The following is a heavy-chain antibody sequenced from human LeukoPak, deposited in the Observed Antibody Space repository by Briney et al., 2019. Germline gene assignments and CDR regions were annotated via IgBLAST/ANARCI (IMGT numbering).Heavy chain of an antibody. CDR3: ARGVAAAGTLHFDY. V-gene: IGHV4-4*02. D-gene: IGHD6-13*01. CDR1: GGSISSSNW. CDR2: IYHSGST. J-gene: IGHJ4*02. Sequence: SGTLSLTCAVSGGSISSSNWWSWVRQPPGKGLEWIGEIYHSGSTSYNPSLKSRVTISVDKSKNQFSLKLSSVTAADTAVYYCARGVAAAGTLHFDYWGQGTLVTVSS.